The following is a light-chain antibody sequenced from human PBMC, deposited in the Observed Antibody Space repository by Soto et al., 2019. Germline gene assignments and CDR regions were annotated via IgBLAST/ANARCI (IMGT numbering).Light chain of an antibody. CDR1: QNINNY. V-gene: IGKV1-33*01. CDR2: DAS. Sequence: DMQMTQSPSSLSASLGDRVTITFQASQNINNYLNWYQQKPGRAPKLLIYDASNLEAGVPSRFRGSGSGTDFTFTISRLKPEDIATYYCQQYENLPTFGQGTRLEIK. J-gene: IGKJ5*01. CDR3: QQYENLPT.